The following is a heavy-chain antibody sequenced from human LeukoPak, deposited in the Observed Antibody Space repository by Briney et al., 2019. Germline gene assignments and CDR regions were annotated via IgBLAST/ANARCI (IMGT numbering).Heavy chain of an antibody. J-gene: IGHJ6*03. CDR1: AYSITNGHY. CDR2: IYHTGSS. Sequence: SETLSLTCTVSAYSITNGHYWGWIRQSPGKGLEWIGSIYHTGSSYYNPSLKSRVTISVDTSKNQFSLKPSSVTAADTAVYYCARVYTGSSWDYYYYMDVWGKGTTVTVSS. V-gene: IGHV4-38-2*02. CDR3: ARVYTGSSWDYYYYMDV. D-gene: IGHD6-13*01.